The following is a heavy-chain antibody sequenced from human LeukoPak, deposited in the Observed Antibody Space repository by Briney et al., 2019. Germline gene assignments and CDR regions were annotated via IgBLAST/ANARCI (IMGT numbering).Heavy chain of an antibody. CDR2: IIPIFGTA. V-gene: IGHV1-69*06. CDR3: ARGEPWELFESPDYMDV. CDR1: GGTFSSYA. J-gene: IGHJ6*03. D-gene: IGHD1-26*01. Sequence: ASVKVSCKASGGTFSSYAISWVRQAPGQGLEWMGGIIPIFGTANYAQKFQGRVTITADKSTSTAYMELSSLRSEDTAVYYCARGEPWELFESPDYMDVWGKGTTVTVSS.